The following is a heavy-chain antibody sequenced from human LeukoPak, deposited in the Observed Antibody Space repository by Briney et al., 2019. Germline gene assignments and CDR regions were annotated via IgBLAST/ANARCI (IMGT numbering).Heavy chain of an antibody. CDR3: AREPTYGFWSGYPFDC. CDR2: MYHSGST. D-gene: IGHD3-3*01. CDR1: GYSISSGYF. Sequence: SETPSLTCTVSGYSISSGYFWGWIRQPPGKGLEWIGSMYHSGSTYYNPSLKSRVTISVDMSKNQFSLKLSSVTAADTAVYYCAREPTYGFWSGYPFDCWGQGTLVTVSS. J-gene: IGHJ4*02. V-gene: IGHV4-38-2*02.